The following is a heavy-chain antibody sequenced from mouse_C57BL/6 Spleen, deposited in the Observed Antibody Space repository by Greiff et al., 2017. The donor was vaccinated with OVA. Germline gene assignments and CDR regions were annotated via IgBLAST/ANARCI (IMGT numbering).Heavy chain of an antibody. CDR1: GYTFTSYW. CDR3: ARGGNSGGYFDY. J-gene: IGHJ2*01. CDR2: IDPSDSYT. D-gene: IGHD2-1*01. V-gene: IGHV1-59*01. Sequence: VQLQQPGAELVRPGTSVKLSCKASGYTFTSYWMHWVKQRPGQGLEWIGVIDPSDSYTNYNQKFKGKATLTVDTSSSTAYMQLSSLTSEDSAVYYCARGGNSGGYFDYWGQGTTLTVSS.